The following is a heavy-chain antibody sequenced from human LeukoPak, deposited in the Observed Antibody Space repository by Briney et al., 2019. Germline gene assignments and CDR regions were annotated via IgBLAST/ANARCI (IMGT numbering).Heavy chain of an antibody. Sequence: LSLTCTVSGASISSGAYYGSWIRQHRGKGLEWIGYIYYSVSTYYNPSLKSPVTISVDTSKNQFSLKLSSVSTADPAVYDCARMAGHYDFWSGRNWLDPWGQGTLVSVSS. D-gene: IGHD3-3*01. J-gene: IGHJ5*02. V-gene: IGHV4-31*01. CDR1: GASISSGAYY. CDR3: ARMAGHYDFWSGRNWLDP. CDR2: IYYSVST.